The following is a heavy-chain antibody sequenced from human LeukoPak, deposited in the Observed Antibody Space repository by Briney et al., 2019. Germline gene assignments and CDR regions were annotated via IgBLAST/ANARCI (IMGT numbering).Heavy chain of an antibody. CDR3: AKGVGGYDSISGYFDY. CDR2: ISGNGGGT. CDR1: GFTFSSYA. Sequence: PGGSLRLFCAASGFTFSSYAMSWVRQAPGKGLEWVSGISGNGGGTYYADSVKGRFTMSRDKSKSTLYLQMNSLRAEDTAVYYCAKGVGGYDSISGYFDYWGQGTLVTVSS. V-gene: IGHV3-23*01. D-gene: IGHD5-12*01. J-gene: IGHJ4*02.